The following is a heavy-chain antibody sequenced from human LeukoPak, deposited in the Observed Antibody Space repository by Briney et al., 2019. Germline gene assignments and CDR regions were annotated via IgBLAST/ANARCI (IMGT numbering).Heavy chain of an antibody. D-gene: IGHD1-26*01. V-gene: IGHV4-61*01. J-gene: IGHJ4*02. CDR3: ARESSGSYPTWDY. Sequence: PSETLSLTCTVSGGSVSSGSYYWSWIRQPPGKGLEWIGYIYYSGSTNYNPSLKSRVTISVDTSKNQSSLKLSSVTAADTAVYYCARESSGSYPTWDYWGQGTLVTVSS. CDR2: IYYSGST. CDR1: GGSVSSGSYY.